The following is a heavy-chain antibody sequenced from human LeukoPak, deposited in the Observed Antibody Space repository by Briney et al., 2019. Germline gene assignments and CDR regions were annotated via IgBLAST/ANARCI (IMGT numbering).Heavy chain of an antibody. J-gene: IGHJ4*02. CDR2: IYYSGST. D-gene: IGHD3-22*01. Sequence: SETLSLTCTVPGGSISSSSYYWGWIRQPPGKGLEWIGSIYYSGSTYYNPSLKSRVTISVDTSKNQFSLKLSSVTAADTAVYYCARIFDYDSSGWYDYWGQGTLVTVSS. CDR1: GGSISSSSYY. V-gene: IGHV4-39*07. CDR3: ARIFDYDSSGWYDY.